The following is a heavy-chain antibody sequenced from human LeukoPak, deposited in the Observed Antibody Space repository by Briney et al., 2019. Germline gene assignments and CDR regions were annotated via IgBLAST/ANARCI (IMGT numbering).Heavy chain of an antibody. CDR2: ISAYNGNT. V-gene: IGHV1-18*04. CDR3: ARGLWFGEFIPNGMDV. J-gene: IGHJ6*04. D-gene: IGHD3-10*01. Sequence: ASVKVSCKASGYTFTSYGISWVRQAPGQGLEWMGWISAYNGNTNYAQKLQGRVTMTTDTSTRTAYMELRSLRSDDTAVYYCARGLWFGEFIPNGMDVWGKGTTVTVSS. CDR1: GYTFTSYG.